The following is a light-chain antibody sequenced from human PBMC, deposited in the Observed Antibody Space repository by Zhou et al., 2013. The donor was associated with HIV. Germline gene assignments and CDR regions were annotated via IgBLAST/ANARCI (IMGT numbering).Light chain of an antibody. J-gene: IGKJ4*01. CDR3: QQYHTWPLT. CDR2: GAS. CDR1: QSVRSY. V-gene: IGKV3-15*01. Sequence: EIVLTQSPATLSLSPGQRATLSCRASQSVRSYLAWYQQKPGQAPRLLVYGASTRATGIPARFSGSGSGTEFTLTISSMQSEDFAVYSCQQYHTWPLTFGGGTKVEIK.